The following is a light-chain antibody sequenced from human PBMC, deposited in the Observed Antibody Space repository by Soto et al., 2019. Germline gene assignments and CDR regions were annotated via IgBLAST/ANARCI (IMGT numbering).Light chain of an antibody. V-gene: IGLV2-23*01. CDR2: EGN. Sequence: QSVLTQPASVSGSPGQSITISCTGISSDVGNFNLVSWYQQHPGKAPNLIIYEGNKRPSGLSNRFSGSKSGNTASLTISGVQAEDEADYYCCSYVGTSTSVVFGGGTKVTVL. CDR1: SSDVGNFNL. CDR3: CSYVGTSTSVV. J-gene: IGLJ2*01.